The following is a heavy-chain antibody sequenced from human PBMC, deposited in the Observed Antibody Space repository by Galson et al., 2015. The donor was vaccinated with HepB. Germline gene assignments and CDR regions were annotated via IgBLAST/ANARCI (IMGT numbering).Heavy chain of an antibody. CDR3: AKLDSSGCS. CDR2: IWYDGRDQ. Sequence: SLRLSCATSGFIFRNYGMHWVRQAPGKGLEWVAVIWYDGRDQKYADSVRGRFTIPRDNSRNTLYLQMSSLRVEDTALYYCAKLDSSGCSWGLGTLVTVSS. CDR1: GFIFRNYG. V-gene: IGHV3-33*06. J-gene: IGHJ4*02. D-gene: IGHD3-22*01.